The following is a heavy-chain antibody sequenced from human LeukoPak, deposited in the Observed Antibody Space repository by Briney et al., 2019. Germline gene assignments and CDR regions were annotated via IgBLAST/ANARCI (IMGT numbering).Heavy chain of an antibody. D-gene: IGHD3-10*01. CDR2: ISGSGGST. CDR3: AKAVYYYGSGQDDY. V-gene: IGHV3-23*01. CDR1: GFTFSSYA. J-gene: IGHJ4*02. Sequence: AGGSLRLSCAASGFTFSSYAMSWVRQAPGKGLEWVSAISGSGGSTYYADSVKGRFTISRDNSKNTLYLQMNSLRAEDTAVYYCAKAVYYYGSGQDDYWGQGALVTVSS.